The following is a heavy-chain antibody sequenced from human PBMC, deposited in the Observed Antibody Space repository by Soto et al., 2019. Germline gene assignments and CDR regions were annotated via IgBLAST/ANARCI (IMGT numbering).Heavy chain of an antibody. CDR3: ARVSFRFLTGRHDDDFDI. V-gene: IGHV1-2*02. J-gene: IGHJ3*02. Sequence: ASVKVSCKASGYTFTGYYMHWVRQAPGQGLEWMGWINPNSGGTNYAQKFQGRVTMTRDTSISTAYMELSRLRSDDTAVYYCARVSFRFLTGRHDDDFDIWGQGTMVTVSS. D-gene: IGHD3-9*01. CDR2: INPNSGGT. CDR1: GYTFTGYY.